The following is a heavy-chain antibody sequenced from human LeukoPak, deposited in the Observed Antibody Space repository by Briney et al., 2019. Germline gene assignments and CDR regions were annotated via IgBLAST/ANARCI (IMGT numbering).Heavy chain of an antibody. D-gene: IGHD3-10*01. CDR1: GGSISSYY. V-gene: IGHV4-59*08. CDR3: ARMRGVELSPIDY. CDR2: IYYSGST. Sequence: PSETLSLTCTVSGGSISSYYWSWIRQPPGKGLEWIGYIYYSGSTNYNPSLKSRVTISVDTSKNQFSLKLSSVTAADTAVYYCARMRGVELSPIDYWGQGTLVTVSS. J-gene: IGHJ4*02.